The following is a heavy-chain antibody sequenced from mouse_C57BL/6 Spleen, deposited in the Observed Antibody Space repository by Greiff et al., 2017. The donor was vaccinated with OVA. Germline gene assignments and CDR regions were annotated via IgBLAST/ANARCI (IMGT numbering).Heavy chain of an antibody. D-gene: IGHD3-1*01. J-gene: IGHJ2*01. Sequence: VQVVESGPELVKPGASVKISCKASGYAFSSSWMNWVKQRPGKGLEWIGRIYPGDGDTNYNGKFKGKATLTADKSSSTAYMQLSSLTSEDSAVYFCARSGDVYYFDYWGQGTTLTVSS. V-gene: IGHV1-82*01. CDR3: ARSGDVYYFDY. CDR2: IYPGDGDT. CDR1: GYAFSSSW.